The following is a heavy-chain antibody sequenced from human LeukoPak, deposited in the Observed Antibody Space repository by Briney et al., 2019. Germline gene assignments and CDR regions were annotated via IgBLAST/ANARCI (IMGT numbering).Heavy chain of an antibody. Sequence: ASVTVSCKASGYTFTSYYMHWVRQAPGQGLEWMGWISAYNGNTNYAQKLQGRVTMTTDTSISTAYMELSSLRSEDTAVYYCARGKPFITGTTDAFDIWGQGTMVTVSS. CDR1: GYTFTSYY. J-gene: IGHJ3*02. V-gene: IGHV1-18*04. D-gene: IGHD1-7*01. CDR2: ISAYNGNT. CDR3: ARGKPFITGTTDAFDI.